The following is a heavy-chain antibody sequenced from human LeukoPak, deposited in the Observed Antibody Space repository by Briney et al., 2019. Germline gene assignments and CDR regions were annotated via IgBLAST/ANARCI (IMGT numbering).Heavy chain of an antibody. V-gene: IGHV3-9*01. Sequence: GGSLRLSCAASGFTFDDYAMHWVRQAPGKGREWVSGISWNSGSIGYADSVKGRFTISRDNAKNSLYLQMNSLRAEDTALYYCAKDRYYDSSGYYGLDYWGQGTLVTVSS. CDR2: ISWNSGSI. CDR3: AKDRYYDSSGYYGLDY. J-gene: IGHJ4*02. CDR1: GFTFDDYA. D-gene: IGHD3-22*01.